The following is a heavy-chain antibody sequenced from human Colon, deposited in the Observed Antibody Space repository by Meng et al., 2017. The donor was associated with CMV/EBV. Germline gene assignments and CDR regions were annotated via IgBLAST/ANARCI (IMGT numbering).Heavy chain of an antibody. V-gene: IGHV3-21*01. CDR2: ISSSTTYI. CDR3: ARGADFDF. Sequence: GGSLRLSCAGSGFTFDSYSMNGVRQAPGKGLEWVSSISSSTTYIYYADSLKGRFTVSRDNANTSLFLQRHGLRAEDTAVYYCARGADFDFWGQGTLVTVSS. J-gene: IGHJ4*02. CDR1: GFTFDSYS. D-gene: IGHD4/OR15-4a*01.